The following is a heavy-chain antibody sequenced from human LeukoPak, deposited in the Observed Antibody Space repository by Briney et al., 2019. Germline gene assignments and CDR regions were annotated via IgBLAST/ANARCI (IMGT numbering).Heavy chain of an antibody. D-gene: IGHD5-18*01. J-gene: IGHJ4*02. CDR3: ARSAATAMVTYYFDY. Sequence: GASVKVSCKASGYTFTNYGISWVRQAPGQGLEWMGWISAYNGNTNYAQKLQGRVTMTTDTSTSTAYMELRSLRSDDTALYYCARSAATAMVTYYFDYWGQGTLVTVSS. CDR1: GYTFTNYG. CDR2: ISAYNGNT. V-gene: IGHV1-18*01.